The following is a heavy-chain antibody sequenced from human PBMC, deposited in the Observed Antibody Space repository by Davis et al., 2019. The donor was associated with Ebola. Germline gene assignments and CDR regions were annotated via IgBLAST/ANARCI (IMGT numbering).Heavy chain of an antibody. CDR1: AGSISSGGYY. CDR3: ASLDTAMVGFNY. Sequence: SETLSLTCTVSAGSISSGGYYWSWIRQHPGKGLEWIGYIYYSGSTYYNPSLKSRVTISVDTSKNQFSLKLSSVTAADTAVYYCASLDTAMVGFNYWGQGTLVTVSS. CDR2: IYYSGST. D-gene: IGHD5-18*01. J-gene: IGHJ4*02. V-gene: IGHV4-31*03.